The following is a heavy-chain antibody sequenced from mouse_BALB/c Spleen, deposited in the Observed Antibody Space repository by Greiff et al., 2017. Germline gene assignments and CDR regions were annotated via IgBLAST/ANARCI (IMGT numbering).Heavy chain of an antibody. J-gene: IGHJ1*01. CDR2: IYPGDGDT. CDR3: ARCYYGSSWYFDV. V-gene: IGHV1-87*01. Sequence: VKLQESGAELARPGASVKLSCKASGYTFTSYWMQWVKQRPGQGLEWIGAIYPGDGDTRYTQKFKGKATLTADKSSSTAYMQLSSLASEDSAVYYCARCYYGSSWYFDVWGAGTTVTVSS. CDR1: GYTFTSYW. D-gene: IGHD1-1*01.